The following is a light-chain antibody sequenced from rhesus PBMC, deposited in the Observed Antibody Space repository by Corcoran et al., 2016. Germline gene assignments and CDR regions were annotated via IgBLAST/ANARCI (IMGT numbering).Light chain of an antibody. Sequence: DIQMTQSPSSLSASVGDRVTITCRASENVNNYLNWYQQKPGKAPKLLIYKATTLQSGVPSRFSGSGSGTDYTFTSSSLQPEDVATYYCQHDYGTPFTFGPGTKLDIK. CDR1: ENVNNY. CDR3: QHDYGTPFT. CDR2: KAT. V-gene: IGKV1-74*01. J-gene: IGKJ3*01.